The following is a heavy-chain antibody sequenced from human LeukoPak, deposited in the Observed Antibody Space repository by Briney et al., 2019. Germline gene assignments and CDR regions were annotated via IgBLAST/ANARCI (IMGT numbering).Heavy chain of an antibody. CDR3: AREVRGGTFDI. J-gene: IGHJ3*02. Sequence: GASVKVSCKASGYTFTTYGFSWVRQAPGQGLEWMGWISAYNGNTHYAQKLQDRVTMTTDTSTTTAYMELRSLRSGDTAVYYCAREVRGGTFDIWGQGTMVTVSS. V-gene: IGHV1-18*01. CDR2: ISAYNGNT. D-gene: IGHD3-10*01. CDR1: GYTFTTYG.